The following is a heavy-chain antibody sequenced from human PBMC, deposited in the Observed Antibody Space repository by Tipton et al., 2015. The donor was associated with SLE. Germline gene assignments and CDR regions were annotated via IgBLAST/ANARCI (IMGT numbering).Heavy chain of an antibody. J-gene: IGHJ6*03. CDR1: GGSINGYY. D-gene: IGHD2-8*02. Sequence: TLSLTCTVSGGSINGYYWSWIRQPPGKGLEWIGSIYYSGSTYQNPSLKSRVTISVDTSKTQFSLKLTSVTAADTAVYYCARDWGSVYCTGGSCDYYYYMDVWGRGTTVTVSS. CDR3: ARDWGSVYCTGGSCDYYYYMDV. CDR2: IYYSGST. V-gene: IGHV4-39*07.